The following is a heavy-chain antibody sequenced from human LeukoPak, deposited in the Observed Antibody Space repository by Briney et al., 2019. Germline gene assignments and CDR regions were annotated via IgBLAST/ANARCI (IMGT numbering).Heavy chain of an antibody. J-gene: IGHJ4*02. CDR3: ARDGLCGGDCFDY. V-gene: IGHV4-59*01. D-gene: IGHD2-21*01. Sequence: RPSETLSLTCTVSGGSISNYYWSWIRQPPGKGLEWIGYIYSSGNTNYNPSLKSRVTISVDTSKNQFSLKLSSVTAADTAVYYCARDGLCGGDCFDYWGQGALVTVSS. CDR2: IYSSGNT. CDR1: GGSISNYY.